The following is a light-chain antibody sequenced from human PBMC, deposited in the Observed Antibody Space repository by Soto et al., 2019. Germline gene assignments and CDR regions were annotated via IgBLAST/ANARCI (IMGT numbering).Light chain of an antibody. CDR3: QQYNSYWT. V-gene: IGKV1-8*01. CDR1: QGISSY. CDR2: DAS. J-gene: IGKJ1*01. Sequence: AMRLPQSPCSIYASTGDRFTITCRASQGISSYLAWYQQKPGKAPKVLIYDASTLKSGVPSRFSGSGSGTDFTLTISSLQPDDFAIYYCQQYNSYWTFGQGTKVDIK.